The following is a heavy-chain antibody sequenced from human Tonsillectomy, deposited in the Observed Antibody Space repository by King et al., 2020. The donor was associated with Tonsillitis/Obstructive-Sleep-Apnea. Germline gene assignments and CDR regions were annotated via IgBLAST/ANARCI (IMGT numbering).Heavy chain of an antibody. CDR1: RYTFNGYY. CDR3: ATVGTISAAGRISNCYFDL. V-gene: IGHV1-2*02. Sequence: QLVQSGAEVKKPGASVKVSCKASRYTFNGYYIHWVRQAPGQGLEWMGWINPNGGGTNYAQKFQGRVTMTRNKSISTGYMELSRLRSVDTDVSYCATVGTISAAGRISNCYFDLWGRGTLVTVSS. J-gene: IGHJ2*01. D-gene: IGHD6-13*01. CDR2: INPNGGGT.